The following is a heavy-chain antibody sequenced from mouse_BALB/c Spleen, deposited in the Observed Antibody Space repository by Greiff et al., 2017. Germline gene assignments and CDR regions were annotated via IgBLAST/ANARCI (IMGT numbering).Heavy chain of an antibody. D-gene: IGHD2-3*01. V-gene: IGHV1-85*01. CDR3: TRRDGYFDY. CDR2: IYPGSGST. J-gene: IGHJ2*01. Sequence: VQLQQSGAELVKPGASVKLSCKASGYTFTSYDINWVRQRPEQGLEWIGWIYPGSGSTNYDEKFKSKATLTVDTSSSTAYMQLSSLTSEDSAVYYCTRRDGYFDYWGQGTTLTVSA. CDR1: GYTFTSYD.